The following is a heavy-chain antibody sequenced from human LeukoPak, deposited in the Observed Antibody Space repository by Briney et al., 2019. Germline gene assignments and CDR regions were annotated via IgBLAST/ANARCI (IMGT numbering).Heavy chain of an antibody. D-gene: IGHD5-24*01. V-gene: IGHV1-69*01. CDR3: ARDLENGYIDPDDAFDI. CDR1: GGTFSSYA. J-gene: IGHJ3*02. CDR2: IIPIFGTA. Sequence: ASVKVSCKASGGTFSSYAISWVRQAPGQGLEWMGGIIPIFGTANYAQKFQGRFTITADESTSTAYMELSSLRSEDTAVYYCARDLENGYIDPDDAFDIWGQGTMVTVSS.